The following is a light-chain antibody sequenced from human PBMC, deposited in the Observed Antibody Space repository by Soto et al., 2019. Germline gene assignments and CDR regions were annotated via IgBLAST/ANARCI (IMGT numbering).Light chain of an antibody. CDR2: GAS. Sequence: EIVLTQSPGTLSLSPGERATLSCSASQSVSSSYLAWYQQKPGQATRLIIYGASSRATGIPDRFRGSGSGTDFTLTISRLEPEDLAVYYCQQDGSSPAVTFGGGTKVEV. J-gene: IGKJ4*01. CDR1: QSVSSSY. V-gene: IGKV3-20*01. CDR3: QQDGSSPAVT.